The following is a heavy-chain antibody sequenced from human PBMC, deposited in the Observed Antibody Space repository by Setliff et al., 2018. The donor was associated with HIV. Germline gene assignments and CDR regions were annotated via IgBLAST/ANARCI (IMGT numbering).Heavy chain of an antibody. D-gene: IGHD3-3*01. V-gene: IGHV4-61*02. CDR1: GGSISSGSYY. CDR3: ASGRYYDFWSGFDYYFDW. Sequence: LSLTCTVSGGSISSGSYYWSWIRQPAGKGLEWIGRIYTSGSTNYNPSLKRRVTISVDTSKNQFSLKLSSVTAADTAVYYCASGRYYDFWSGFDYYFDWWGQGTLVTVSS. CDR2: IYTSGST. J-gene: IGHJ4*02.